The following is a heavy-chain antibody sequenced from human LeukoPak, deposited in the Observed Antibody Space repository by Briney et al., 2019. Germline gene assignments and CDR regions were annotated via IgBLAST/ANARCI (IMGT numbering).Heavy chain of an antibody. D-gene: IGHD3-22*01. J-gene: IGHJ5*02. CDR2: IYYSGST. CDR1: GGSISSSSYY. Sequence: PSETLSLTCTVSGGSISSSSYYWGWIRQPPGKGLEWIGSIYYSGSTYYNPSLKSRVTISVDTSKNQFSLKLSSVTAADTAVYYCARDRSITMIPRNWFDPWGQGTLVTVSS. V-gene: IGHV4-39*07. CDR3: ARDRSITMIPRNWFDP.